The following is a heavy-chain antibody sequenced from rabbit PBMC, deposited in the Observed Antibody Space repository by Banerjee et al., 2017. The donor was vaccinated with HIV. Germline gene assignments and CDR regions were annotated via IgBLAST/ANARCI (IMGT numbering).Heavy chain of an antibody. CDR2: IYAGDGST. D-gene: IGHD6-1*01. J-gene: IGHJ2*01. CDR1: GFDFSTYY. Sequence: QLKETGGGLVQPGGSLTLSCKASGFDFSTYYMSWVRQAPGKGLEWIGTIYAGDGSTYYASWVNGRFTISSDNAQNTLYLQLNSLTAADTATYFCARAWGYYLYYYNAYVPDAFDPWGQGTLVTVS. CDR3: ARAWGYYLYYYNAYVPDAFDP. V-gene: IGHV1S7*01.